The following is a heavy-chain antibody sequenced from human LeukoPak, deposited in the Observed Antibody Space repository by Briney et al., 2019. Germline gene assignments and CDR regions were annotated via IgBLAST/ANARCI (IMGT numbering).Heavy chain of an antibody. CDR2: INSDGSST. CDR3: ARSLIGESPGT. J-gene: IGHJ5*02. V-gene: IGHV3-74*01. D-gene: IGHD1-14*01. CDR1: GFTFRSFW. Sequence: PGGSLRLSYAASGFTFRSFWMHWVRQAPGKGLVWVSRINSDGSSTSYADSVKGRFTISRDNAKNTLYLQMNSLRAEDTAVYYCARSLIGESPGTWGQGTLVTVSS.